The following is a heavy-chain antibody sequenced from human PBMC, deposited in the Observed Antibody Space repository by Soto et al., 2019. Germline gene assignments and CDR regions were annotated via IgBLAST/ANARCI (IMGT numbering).Heavy chain of an antibody. CDR2: IYWYDDK. CDR1: GFSLSTTEEG. Sequence: QITLKESGPTLVKPTQTLTLTCTFSGFSLSTTEEGVGWIRQPPGKAPEWLALIYWYDDKRYSPSLKTRLTITKDTPKNQVVLTVTNVDPVDTATYYCAHGSCFGADCYPNPYFDFWGQGILVTVSS. D-gene: IGHD2-21*02. V-gene: IGHV2-5*01. CDR3: AHGSCFGADCYPNPYFDF. J-gene: IGHJ4*02.